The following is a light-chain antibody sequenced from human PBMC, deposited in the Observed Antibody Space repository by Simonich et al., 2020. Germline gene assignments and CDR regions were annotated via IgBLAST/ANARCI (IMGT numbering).Light chain of an antibody. CDR1: SGSVSTSYY. CDR2: STN. J-gene: IGLJ3*02. V-gene: IGLV8-61*01. CDR3: VLYMGSGIWV. Sequence: QTVVTQEPSFSVSPGGTVTLTCGLSSGSVSTSYYPSWYQQTPGQAPRTLIYSTNHRSAGVPDRFSGSILGNKAALTITGAQADDESDYYCVLYMGSGIWVFGGGTKLTVL.